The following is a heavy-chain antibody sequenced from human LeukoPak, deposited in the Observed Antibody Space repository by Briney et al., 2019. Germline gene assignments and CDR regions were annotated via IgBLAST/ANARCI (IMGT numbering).Heavy chain of an antibody. CDR1: GYTFTSYD. Sequence: ASVKVSCKASGYTFTSYDINWVRQATGQGLEWMGWMNPNSSNTGYAQKFQGRVTMTKNTSISTAYMELSSLRSEDTAVYYCARRRGSGSYYKRNWFDPWGQGTLVTVSS. CDR2: MNPNSSNT. D-gene: IGHD3-10*01. V-gene: IGHV1-8*01. CDR3: ARRRGSGSYYKRNWFDP. J-gene: IGHJ5*02.